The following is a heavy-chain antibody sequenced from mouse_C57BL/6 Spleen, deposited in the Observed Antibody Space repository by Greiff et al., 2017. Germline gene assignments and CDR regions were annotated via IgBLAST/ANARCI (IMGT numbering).Heavy chain of an antibody. D-gene: IGHD1-1*01. J-gene: IGHJ3*01. CDR2: IRLKSDNYAT. CDR1: GFTFSNYW. V-gene: IGHV6-3*01. Sequence: EVKLMESGGGLVQPGGSMKLSCVASGFTFSNYWMNWVRQSPEKGLEWVAQIRLKSDNYATHYAESVKGRFTISRADSKSSVYLHMNNLRAEDTGNYYCTVPYYYGSSAWFAYWGQGTLVTVSA. CDR3: TVPYYYGSSAWFAY.